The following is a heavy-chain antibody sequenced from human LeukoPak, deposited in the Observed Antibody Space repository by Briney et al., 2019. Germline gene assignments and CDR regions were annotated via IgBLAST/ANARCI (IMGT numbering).Heavy chain of an antibody. CDR3: ARVHNYVFDY. Sequence: GGSLRLSCAASGFTVSSSHMTWVRQAVGKGLEWVSFIYSGGDTSYADSVKGRFTISRDNSRNTLYLQMNSLRAGDTAVYYCARVHNYVFDYWGQGTLVTVSS. J-gene: IGHJ4*02. CDR2: IYSGGDT. V-gene: IGHV3-53*01. D-gene: IGHD3-10*02. CDR1: GFTVSSSH.